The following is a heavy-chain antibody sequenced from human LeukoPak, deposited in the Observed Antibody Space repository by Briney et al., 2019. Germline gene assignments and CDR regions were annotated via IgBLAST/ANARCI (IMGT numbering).Heavy chain of an antibody. CDR1: EFMFSAYA. CDR2: ISGSGGST. V-gene: IGHV3-23*01. D-gene: IGHD3-22*01. J-gene: IGHJ4*02. CDR3: ANSEPPSYYYDSSGYSDY. Sequence: PGGSLRLSCAASEFMFSAYAMTWVRQAPGKGLEWVLAISGSGGSTYYADSVKGRFTISRDNSKNTLYLQMNSLRAEDTAVYYCANSEPPSYYYDSSGYSDYWGRGTLVTVSS.